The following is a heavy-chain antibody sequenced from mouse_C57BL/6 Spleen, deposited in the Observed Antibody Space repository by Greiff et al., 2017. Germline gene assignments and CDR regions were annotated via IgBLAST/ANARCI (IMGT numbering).Heavy chain of an antibody. CDR1: GFTFSSYA. V-gene: IGHV5-4*01. CDR3: AREGPYGSSHWFAY. D-gene: IGHD1-1*01. J-gene: IGHJ3*01. CDR2: ISDGGSYT. Sequence: EVNVVESGGGLVKPGGSLKLSCAASGFTFSSYAMSWVRQTPEKRLEWVATISDGGSYTYYPDNVKGRFTISRDNAKNNLYLQMSHLKSEDTAMYYCAREGPYGSSHWFAYWGQGTLVTVSA.